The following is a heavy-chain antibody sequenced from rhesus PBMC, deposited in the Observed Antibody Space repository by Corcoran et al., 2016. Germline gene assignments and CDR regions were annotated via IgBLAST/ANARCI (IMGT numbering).Heavy chain of an antibody. CDR3: ARGRYSTYYFDY. J-gene: IGHJ4*01. V-gene: IGHV1-198*02. CDR2: IIPLVGIT. D-gene: IGHD1-1*01. Sequence: QVQLVQSGAEVKKPGASVKVSCKASGFTFGSYAISWVRQAPGKGLEWRGVIIPLVGITNDAEKFQGRVTITADTSTSTAYMELSSLRSEDTAVYYCARGRYSTYYFDYWGQGVLVTVSS. CDR1: GFTFGSYA.